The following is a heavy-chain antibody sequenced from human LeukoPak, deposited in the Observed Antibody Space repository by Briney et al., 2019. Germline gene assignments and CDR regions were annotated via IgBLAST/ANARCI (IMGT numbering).Heavy chain of an antibody. CDR2: ISAYNGNT. J-gene: IGHJ4*02. CDR3: ARSPYCTNGICYLKYYFDY. CDR1: GYTFTSYS. V-gene: IGHV1-18*01. D-gene: IGHD2-8*01. Sequence: GAPVKVSCKASGYTFTSYSISWVRQAPGQGLEWMGWISAYNGNTNYAQKLQGRVTMTTDTSTSTAYMELRSLRSDDTAVYYCARSPYCTNGICYLKYYFDYWGQGTLVTVSS.